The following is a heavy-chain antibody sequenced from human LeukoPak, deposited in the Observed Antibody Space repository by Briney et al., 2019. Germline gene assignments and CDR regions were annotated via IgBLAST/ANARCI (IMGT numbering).Heavy chain of an antibody. CDR3: ARVEVVIDY. D-gene: IGHD3-3*01. J-gene: IGHJ4*02. V-gene: IGHV3-48*02. Sequence: PGGSLRLSCAASGFTFDDYGMSWVRQAPGKGLEWVSYISSSGNTKFYADSVKGRFAISRDNAKNSLYLQMSSLRDEDTAVYYCARVEVVIDYWGQGTLVTVSS. CDR2: ISSSGNTK. CDR1: GFTFDDYG.